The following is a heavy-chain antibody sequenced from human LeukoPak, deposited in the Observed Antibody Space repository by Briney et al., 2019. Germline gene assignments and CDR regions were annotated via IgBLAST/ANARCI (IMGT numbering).Heavy chain of an antibody. D-gene: IGHD4-11*01. CDR3: AKEGVTTVTHFDY. CDR2: ISYDGSNK. J-gene: IGHJ4*02. Sequence: GGSLRLSCAASGFTFSSYAMHWVRQAPGKGLEWVAVISYDGSNKYYADSVKGRFTISRDNSKNTLYMQMNNLRAEDTAVYYCAKEGVTTVTHFDYRGQGTLVTVSS. CDR1: GFTFSSYA. V-gene: IGHV3-30-3*01.